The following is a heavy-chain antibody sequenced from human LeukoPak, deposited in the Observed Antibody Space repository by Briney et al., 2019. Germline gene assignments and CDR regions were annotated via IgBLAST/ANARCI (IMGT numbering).Heavy chain of an antibody. J-gene: IGHJ5*02. CDR3: ARDRPGDWFDP. V-gene: IGHV4-59*01. Sequence: SETLSLTCTVSGGSISSYYWSWIRQPPGKGLEWIGYIYYSGSTNYNPSLKSRVTISIDTSKNQFSLKLSSVTAADTAVYYCARDRPGDWFDPWGQGTLVTVST. CDR2: IYYSGST. CDR1: GGSISSYY.